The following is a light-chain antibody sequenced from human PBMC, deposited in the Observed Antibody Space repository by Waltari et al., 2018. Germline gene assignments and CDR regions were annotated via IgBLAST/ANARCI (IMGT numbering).Light chain of an antibody. CDR3: QQRSNWPQYS. V-gene: IGKV3-15*01. CDR1: QSVSSS. J-gene: IGKJ2*03. Sequence: EIVMTQSPATLSLSPGERATLPCRASQSVSSSLAWYQQKPGQAPRLLIYGASSRATGIPDRFSGSGSGTDFTLTISSLEPEDVAIYYCQQRSNWPQYSFGQGTKVEIK. CDR2: GAS.